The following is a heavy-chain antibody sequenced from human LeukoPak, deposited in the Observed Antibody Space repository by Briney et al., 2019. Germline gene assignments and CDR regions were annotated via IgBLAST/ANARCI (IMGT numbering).Heavy chain of an antibody. D-gene: IGHD4-23*01. J-gene: IGHJ4*02. CDR2: IYYSGST. V-gene: IGHV4-39*07. Sequence: SETLSLTCTVSGGSISSYYWGWIRQPPGKGLEWIGSIYYSGSTYYNPSLKSRVTISVDTSKNQFSLMLNSVTAADTAVYYCARVSTVVTPVFDYWGQGTLVTVSS. CDR1: GGSISSYY. CDR3: ARVSTVVTPVFDY.